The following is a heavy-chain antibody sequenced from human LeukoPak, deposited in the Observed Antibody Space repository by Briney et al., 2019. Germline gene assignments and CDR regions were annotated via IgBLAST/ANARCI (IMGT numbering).Heavy chain of an antibody. J-gene: IGHJ3*02. CDR2: INWNGGST. D-gene: IGHD5-18*01. CDR3: ARGDDDTAMVRGAFDI. Sequence: GGSLRLSCAASGFTFDDYGMSWVRHAPGMGLEWVSGINWNGGSTGYADSVKGRFTISRDNAKNSLYLQMNSLRAEDTALYYCARGDDDTAMVRGAFDIWGQGTMVTVSS. CDR1: GFTFDDYG. V-gene: IGHV3-20*04.